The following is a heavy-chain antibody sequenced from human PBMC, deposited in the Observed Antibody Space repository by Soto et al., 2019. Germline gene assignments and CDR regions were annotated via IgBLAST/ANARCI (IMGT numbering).Heavy chain of an antibody. V-gene: IGHV4-59*01. CDR3: ASSNIAAAGFYYYGMDV. Sequence: SETLSLTCTVSGGSISSYYWSWIRQPPGKGLEWIGYIYYSGSTNYNTSLKSRVTISVDTSKNQFSLKLSSVTAADTAVFYCASSNIAAAGFYYYGMDVWGRGTTVTVSS. D-gene: IGHD6-13*01. CDR2: IYYSGST. CDR1: GGSISSYY. J-gene: IGHJ6*02.